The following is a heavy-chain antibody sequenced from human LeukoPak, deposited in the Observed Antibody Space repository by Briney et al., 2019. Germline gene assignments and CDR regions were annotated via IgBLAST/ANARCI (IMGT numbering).Heavy chain of an antibody. CDR3: ARGTSGGSSYYYDSSGYLSLRKPNAFDI. V-gene: IGHV3-66*01. Sequence: PGGSLRLSCAASGFTVSSNYMSWVRQAPGKGLEWVSVIYSGGSTYYADSVKGRFTISRDNSKNTLYLQMNSLRAEDTAVYYCARGTSGGSSYYYDSSGYLSLRKPNAFDIWGQGTMVTVSS. D-gene: IGHD3-22*01. CDR1: GFTVSSNY. J-gene: IGHJ3*02. CDR2: IYSGGST.